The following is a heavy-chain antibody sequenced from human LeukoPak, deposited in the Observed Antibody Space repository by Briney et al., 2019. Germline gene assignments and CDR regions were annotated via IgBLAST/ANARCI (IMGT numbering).Heavy chain of an antibody. V-gene: IGHV3-23*01. CDR2: ISGGGGST. D-gene: IGHD1-26*01. Sequence: PGGFLRLSCAASGFTFSNYAMSWVRQAPGKGLEWVSAISGGGGSTYYADSVKGRCTISKDNSKNTLYVQMNSLRAEDTAVYYCARAYSGSLTTFDIWGQGTMVTVSS. J-gene: IGHJ3*02. CDR1: GFTFSNYA. CDR3: ARAYSGSLTTFDI.